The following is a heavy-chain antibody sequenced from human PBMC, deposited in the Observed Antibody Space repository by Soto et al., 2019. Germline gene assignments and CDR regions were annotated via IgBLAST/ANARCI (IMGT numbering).Heavy chain of an antibody. CDR1: GFTFSSYS. J-gene: IGHJ5*02. V-gene: IGHV3-48*01. D-gene: IGHD2-15*01. Sequence: PVGSLRLSCAASGFTFSSYSMNWVRQAPGKGLEWVSYISSSSTTKYYADSVKGRFTISRDNAKNSLYLQMNSLRAEDTAVYYCARDGCSGSNCLNWFDPWGQGTLVTVS. CDR3: ARDGCSGSNCLNWFDP. CDR2: ISSSSTTK.